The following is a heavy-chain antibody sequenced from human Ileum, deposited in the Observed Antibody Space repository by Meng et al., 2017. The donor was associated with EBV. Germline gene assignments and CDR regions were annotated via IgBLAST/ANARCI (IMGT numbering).Heavy chain of an antibody. CDR2: IYKSGST. J-gene: IGHJ4*02. Sequence: LQVPGPGMVRPQQTLSLTCAVSGGSISSGGYYWSWSRQPPGKGLEWIGYIYKSGSTYYNPSLTSRVTISVDTSKNQFFLKLGSVTAADTGVYYCARGGDTSGYSLDYWGQGILVTVSS. CDR1: GGSISSGGYY. V-gene: IGHV4-30-4*01. D-gene: IGHD3-22*01. CDR3: ARGGDTSGYSLDY.